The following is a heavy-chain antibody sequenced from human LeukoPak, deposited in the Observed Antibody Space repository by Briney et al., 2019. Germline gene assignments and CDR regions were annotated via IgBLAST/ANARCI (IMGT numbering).Heavy chain of an antibody. CDR3: AMGRVWHFDY. J-gene: IGHJ4*02. Sequence: PGGSLRLSCAASGFTFSSYAMSWVRQAPGKGLEWVSAISGSGGGTYYADSVKGRFTISRDNSKNTLYLQMNSLRAEGTAVYYCAMGRVWHFDYWGQGTLVTVSS. V-gene: IGHV3-23*01. D-gene: IGHD3-16*01. CDR2: ISGSGGGT. CDR1: GFTFSSYA.